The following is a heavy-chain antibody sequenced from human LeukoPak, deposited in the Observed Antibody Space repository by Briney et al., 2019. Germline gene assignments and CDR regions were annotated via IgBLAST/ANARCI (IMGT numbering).Heavy chain of an antibody. J-gene: IGHJ4*02. CDR1: GGSIRTYY. D-gene: IGHD6-19*01. Sequence: SETLSLTCTVSGGSIRTYYWSWIRQPPGKGLEWIGYIYYSGSTYYNPSLKSRVTISVDTSKNQFSLKLSSVTAADTAVYYCARVAGTSNFDYWGQGTLVTVSS. CDR2: IYYSGST. CDR3: ARVAGTSNFDY. V-gene: IGHV4-59*06.